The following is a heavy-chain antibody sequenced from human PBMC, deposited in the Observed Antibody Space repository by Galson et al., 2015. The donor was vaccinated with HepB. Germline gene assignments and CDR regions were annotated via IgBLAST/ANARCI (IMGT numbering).Heavy chain of an antibody. Sequence: SLRLSCAASGFTFSRFSSYSMSWVRQAPGKGLEWVANIGQDGREIYYVDPVKGRFTISRDNAKNSLYLQMNTLRAEDTAVYYCARPYSSSWYSALSLGYWGQGTLVAVSS. CDR1: GFTFSRFSSYS. J-gene: IGHJ4*02. V-gene: IGHV3-7*03. D-gene: IGHD6-13*01. CDR2: IGQDGREI. CDR3: ARPYSSSWYSALSLGY.